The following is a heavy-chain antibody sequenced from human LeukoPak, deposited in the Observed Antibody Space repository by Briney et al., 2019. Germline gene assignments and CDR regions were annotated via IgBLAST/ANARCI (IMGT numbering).Heavy chain of an antibody. J-gene: IGHJ3*02. CDR3: AKGDDYGSEAFDI. CDR1: GFTFRSYW. D-gene: IGHD4-17*01. V-gene: IGHV3-7*01. CDR2: IKQDGSEK. Sequence: GGSLRLSCTVSGFTFRSYWMSWVRQAPGKGLERVGNIKQDGSEKYYVDSVKGRFTISRDNAKNSLYLQMNSLRAEDTALYYCAKGDDYGSEAFDIWGQGTMVTVSS.